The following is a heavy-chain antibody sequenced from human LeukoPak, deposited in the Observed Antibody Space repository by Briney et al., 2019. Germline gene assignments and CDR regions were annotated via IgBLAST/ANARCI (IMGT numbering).Heavy chain of an antibody. J-gene: IGHJ5*02. CDR2: IYTSGST. Sequence: SETLSLTCTVSGGSISSYYWSWIRQPAGKGLEWIGRIYTSGSTNYNPSLKSRVTISVDKSKNQFSLKLSSVTAADTAVYYCARGPSGRFYWWFDPWGQGTLVTVSS. CDR3: ARGPSGRFYWWFDP. V-gene: IGHV4-4*07. CDR1: GGSISSYY. D-gene: IGHD1-26*01.